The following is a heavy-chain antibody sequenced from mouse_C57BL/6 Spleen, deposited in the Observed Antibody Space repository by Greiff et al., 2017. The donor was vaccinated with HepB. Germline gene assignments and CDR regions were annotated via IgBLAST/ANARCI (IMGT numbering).Heavy chain of an antibody. Sequence: DVKLVESGGGLVKPGGSLKLSCAASGFTFSSYAMSWVRQTPEKRLEWVATISDGGSYTYYPDNVKGRFTISRDNAKNNLYLQMSHLKSEDTAMYYCARDPVGYFDFWGTGTTVTVSS. CDR1: GFTFSSYA. J-gene: IGHJ1*03. V-gene: IGHV5-4*01. CDR2: ISDGGSYT. CDR3: ARDPVGYFDF.